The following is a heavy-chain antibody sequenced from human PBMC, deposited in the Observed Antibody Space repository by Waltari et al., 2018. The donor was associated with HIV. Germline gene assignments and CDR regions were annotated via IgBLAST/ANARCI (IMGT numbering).Heavy chain of an antibody. D-gene: IGHD3-3*01. CDR1: GYTFTSYG. V-gene: IGHV1-18*01. J-gene: IGHJ4*02. CDR2: ISAYNGNT. Sequence: QVQLVQSGAEVKKPGASVKVSCKASGYTFTSYGISWVRQAPGQGLEWMGWISAYNGNTNYAQKLQGRVTMTTDTSTSTAYMELRSLRSDDTAVYYCARDRKGDFWSGPISKDYWGQGTLVTVSA. CDR3: ARDRKGDFWSGPISKDY.